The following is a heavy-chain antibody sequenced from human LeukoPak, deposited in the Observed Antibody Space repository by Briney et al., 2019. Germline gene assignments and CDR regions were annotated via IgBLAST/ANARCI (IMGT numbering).Heavy chain of an antibody. V-gene: IGHV1-8*01. Sequence: ASVKVSCKASGYTFTSYDINWVRQATGQGLEWMGWMNPNSGNTGYAQKFQGRVTMTRNTSISTAYMELSSLRSEDTAVYYCARGPFGYSSSWRKYYFDYWGLGTLVTVSS. CDR3: ARGPFGYSSSWRKYYFDY. J-gene: IGHJ4*02. CDR2: MNPNSGNT. CDR1: GYTFTSYD. D-gene: IGHD6-13*01.